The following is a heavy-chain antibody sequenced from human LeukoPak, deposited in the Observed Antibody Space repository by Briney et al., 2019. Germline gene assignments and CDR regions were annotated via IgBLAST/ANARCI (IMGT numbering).Heavy chain of an antibody. CDR3: ARLTGYMIEDSFDY. V-gene: IGHV4-61*02. CDR2: IYTSGST. J-gene: IGHJ4*02. Sequence: PSQTLSLTCTVSGGSISSGSYYWSWIRQPAGKGLEWIGRIYTSGSTNYNPSLKSRVTMSVDTSKNQFSLKLSSVTTADTAVYYCARLTGYMIEDSFDYWGQGTLVTVSS. D-gene: IGHD3-22*01. CDR1: GGSISSGSYY.